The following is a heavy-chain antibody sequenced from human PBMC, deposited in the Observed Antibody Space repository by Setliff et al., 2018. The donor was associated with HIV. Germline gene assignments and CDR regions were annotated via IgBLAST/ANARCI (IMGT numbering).Heavy chain of an antibody. J-gene: IGHJ4*02. V-gene: IGHV3-48*04. D-gene: IGHD3-16*01. CDR3: VRGPQFTPH. CDR2: ISSSSSSI. Sequence: PSCAASGFTFSSYSMNWVRQAPGKGLEWVSYISSSSSSIYHADSVKGRFTISRDNAKNTLYLQMNRLRADDTAVYYCVRGPQFTPHWGQGTLVTVSS. CDR1: GFTFSSYS.